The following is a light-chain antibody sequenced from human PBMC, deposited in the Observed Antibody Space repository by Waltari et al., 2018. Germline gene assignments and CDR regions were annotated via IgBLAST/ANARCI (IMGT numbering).Light chain of an antibody. Sequence: QSVLAQPPSASGTPGQRVTISCSRSSSNIGSKTVNWYQQLPGTAPKLLIYSINHRPSGVPARFSGSKAGTSASLAIGGLQSEDEADYYCAAWDDNLNGVVFGGGTKLTVL. V-gene: IGLV1-44*01. CDR3: AAWDDNLNGVV. J-gene: IGLJ3*02. CDR2: SIN. CDR1: SSNIGSKT.